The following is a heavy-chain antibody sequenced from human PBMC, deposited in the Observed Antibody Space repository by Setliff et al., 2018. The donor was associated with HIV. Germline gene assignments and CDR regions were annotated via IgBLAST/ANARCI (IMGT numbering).Heavy chain of an antibody. CDR1: GYSISNGYY. CDR2: IYHSGNA. D-gene: IGHD3-10*01. Sequence: SETLSLTCAVSGYSISNGYYWGWIRQPPGKGLEWIGNIYHSGNAYFHPSLKSRVTISVDTSKNQFSLNLTSVTAADTAVYYCARFMRGIIIRDNYYGMDVWGQGTTVTVSS. CDR3: ARFMRGIIIRDNYYGMDV. J-gene: IGHJ6*02. V-gene: IGHV4-38-2*01.